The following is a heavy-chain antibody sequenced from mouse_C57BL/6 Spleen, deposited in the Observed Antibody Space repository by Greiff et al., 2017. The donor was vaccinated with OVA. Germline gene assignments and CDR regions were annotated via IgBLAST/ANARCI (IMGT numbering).Heavy chain of an antibody. CDR1: GYTFTSYW. J-gene: IGHJ4*01. CDR2: INPSNGGT. Sequence: VQLQQPGTELVKPGASVKLSCKASGYTFTSYWMHWVKQRPGQGLEWIGNINPSNGGTNYNEKFKSKATLTVDKSSSTAYMQLSSLTSEDSAVYDCVAGLLYYYAMDFWGQGTSVTVSS. CDR3: VAGLLYYYAMDF. V-gene: IGHV1-53*01. D-gene: IGHD2-3*01.